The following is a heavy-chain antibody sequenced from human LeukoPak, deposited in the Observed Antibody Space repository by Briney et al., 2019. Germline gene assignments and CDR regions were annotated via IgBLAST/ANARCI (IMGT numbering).Heavy chain of an antibody. CDR3: AREEGGTSGSFDY. CDR1: GFIFSRDS. Sequence: GGSLRLSCEASGFIFSRDSMNWVRQAPGKGLEWISYISHDSGVRYYADSVRGRFTISRDNAKNSLHLQMHSLRAEDTAVYYCAREEGGTSGSFDYWGQGTLVTVSS. J-gene: IGHJ4*02. CDR2: ISHDSGVR. V-gene: IGHV3-48*01. D-gene: IGHD1-26*01.